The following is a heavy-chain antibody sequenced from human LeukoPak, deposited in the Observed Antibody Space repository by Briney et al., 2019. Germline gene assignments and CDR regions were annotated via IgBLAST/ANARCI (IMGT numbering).Heavy chain of an antibody. Sequence: ASVKVSCKASGGTFSSYAISWVRQAPGQGLEWMGGIIPIFGTANYAQKFQGRVTSTADESTSTDSMELSSLRSEDTAVYSCASHYDSSGYVPGFFDLWGRGTLVTASS. CDR2: IIPIFGTA. CDR3: ASHYDSSGYVPGFFDL. V-gene: IGHV1-69*13. J-gene: IGHJ2*01. CDR1: GGTFSSYA. D-gene: IGHD3-22*01.